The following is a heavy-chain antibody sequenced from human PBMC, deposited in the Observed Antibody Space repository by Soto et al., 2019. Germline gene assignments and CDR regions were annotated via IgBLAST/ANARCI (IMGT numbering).Heavy chain of an antibody. CDR2: ISNDGSNK. J-gene: IGHJ4*02. Sequence: PGGSLRLSCVASGFTFSKFGMHWVRQAPGKGLEWVAFISNDGSNKYYADSVKGRFTISRDNSKNTLYVQMNSLRAEDTAVYFCAKDEGWNDYGNYAEYWGQGTLVTVSS. CDR1: GFTFSKFG. CDR3: AKDEGWNDYGNYAEY. D-gene: IGHD4-17*01. V-gene: IGHV3-30*18.